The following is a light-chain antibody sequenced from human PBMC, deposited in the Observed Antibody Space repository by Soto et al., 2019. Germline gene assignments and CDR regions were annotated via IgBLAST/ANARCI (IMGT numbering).Light chain of an antibody. CDR2: EVS. Sequence: QSVLTQPASVSGSPGQSITISCTGTSSDVGSYNLVSWYQQHPGKAPKLMIYEVSKRPSGVSNRFSGSKSGNTASLTISGLQAEDEADYYCCSYAGSSNPLMFGSATKVTVL. CDR3: CSYAGSSNPLM. J-gene: IGLJ1*01. CDR1: SSDVGSYNL. V-gene: IGLV2-23*02.